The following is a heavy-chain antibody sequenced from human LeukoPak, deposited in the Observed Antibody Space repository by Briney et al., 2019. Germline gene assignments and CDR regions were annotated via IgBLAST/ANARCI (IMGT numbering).Heavy chain of an antibody. CDR3: ARDYGDHYDY. J-gene: IGHJ4*02. Sequence: ASVKVSCKASGYTITTYVIHWVRQAPGQGLEWMGWIHPGNVNTQYSQKFQGRVTITRDTSASTAYMELRSLTSEDTAVYYCARDYGDHYDYWGQGTLVTVSS. D-gene: IGHD4-17*01. CDR2: IHPGNVNT. V-gene: IGHV1-3*01. CDR1: GYTITTYV.